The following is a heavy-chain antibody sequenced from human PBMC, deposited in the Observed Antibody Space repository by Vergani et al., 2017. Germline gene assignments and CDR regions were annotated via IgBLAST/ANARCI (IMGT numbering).Heavy chain of an antibody. CDR3: ASPLSFSWGLHV. V-gene: IGHV1-69*11. D-gene: IGHD6-13*01. J-gene: IGHJ6*02. CDR1: GGTISRNA. CDR2: IIPITTTL. Sequence: QVQLVQSGAEVKKPGSSVKVSCKASGGTISRNAINWVRQAPGQGLEWMGRIIPITTTLHYAQKFQGRVTITADESTTTVYMILSSLTFEDTAVYYCASPLSFSWGLHVWGQGSTVIVSS.